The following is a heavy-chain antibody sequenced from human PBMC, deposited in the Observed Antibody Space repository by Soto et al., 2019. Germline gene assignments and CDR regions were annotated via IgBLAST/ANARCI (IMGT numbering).Heavy chain of an antibody. CDR2: ISYDGRNK. J-gene: IGHJ6*02. D-gene: IGHD6-19*01. CDR3: VKDGSSGWPYFYDMDV. Sequence: SGGSPRLSCAASGFTFSSYGMHWVRQAPGKGLEWVAVISYDGRNKYYADAVKGRFTISRDNSKNTLYLQMSSLRAEDTAVYYCVKDGSSGWPYFYDMDVWGQGTTVTVSS. CDR1: GFTFSSYG. V-gene: IGHV3-30*18.